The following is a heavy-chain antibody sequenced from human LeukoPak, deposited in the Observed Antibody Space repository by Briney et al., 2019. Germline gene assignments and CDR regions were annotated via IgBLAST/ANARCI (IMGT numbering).Heavy chain of an antibody. CDR1: GGSISNYY. D-gene: IGHD6-19*01. CDR2: IYSSGST. CDR3: ARREPVAGTFDY. V-gene: IGHV4-59*08. Sequence: PSETLSLTCTVSGGSISNYYWSWIRRPPGKGLEWIGNIYSSGSTNHNPSLKRRVTISVDTSKNQFSLKLRSVTAADTAVYYCARREPVAGTFDYWGQGTLVTVSS. J-gene: IGHJ4*02.